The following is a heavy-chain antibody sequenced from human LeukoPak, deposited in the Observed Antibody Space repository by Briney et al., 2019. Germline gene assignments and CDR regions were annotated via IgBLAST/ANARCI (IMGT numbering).Heavy chain of an antibody. J-gene: IGHJ4*02. CDR3: AREGWESFDY. CDR2: IYYSGST. V-gene: IGHV4-59*01. Sequence: SETLSLTXTVSGGSISSYYWSWIRQPPGKGMEWIGYIYYSGSTNYNPSLKSRVTISVDTSKNQFSLKLSSVTAADTAVYYCAREGWESFDYWGQGTLVTVSS. CDR1: GGSISSYY. D-gene: IGHD1-26*01.